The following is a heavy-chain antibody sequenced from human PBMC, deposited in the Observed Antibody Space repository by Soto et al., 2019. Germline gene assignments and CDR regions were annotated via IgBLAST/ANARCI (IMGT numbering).Heavy chain of an antibody. CDR1: GGSISSYY. CDR3: AREPTVVTSAFDI. CDR2: IYYSGST. Sequence: QVQLQESGPGLVKPSETLSLTCTVSGGSISSYYWSWIRQPPGKGLEWIGYIYYSGSTNYNPSLKSRVTISVDTSKNQFSRKLSSVTAADTAVYYCAREPTVVTSAFDIWGQGTMVTVSS. V-gene: IGHV4-59*01. J-gene: IGHJ3*02. D-gene: IGHD4-17*01.